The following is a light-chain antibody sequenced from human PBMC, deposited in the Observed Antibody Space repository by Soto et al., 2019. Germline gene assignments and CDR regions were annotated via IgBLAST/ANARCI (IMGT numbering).Light chain of an antibody. CDR1: TSVVGGYNS. CDR3: SSYTSSNTYV. J-gene: IGLJ1*01. Sequence: QSALTQPASVSGSPGQSIAISCTGTTSVVGGYNSVSWYQQHPGKAPKLMIYNVSNRPSGVSDRFSGSKSGNTASLTISGLQAEDEADYYCSSYTSSNTYVFGTGTKLTVL. CDR2: NVS. V-gene: IGLV2-14*03.